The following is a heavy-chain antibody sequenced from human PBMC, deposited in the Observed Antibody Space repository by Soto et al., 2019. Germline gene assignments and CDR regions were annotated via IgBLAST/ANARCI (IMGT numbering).Heavy chain of an antibody. CDR1: GYTFTSYD. V-gene: IGHV1-8*01. CDR3: ARGGSPLYSSSWLYYYYYYGMDV. Sequence: ASVKVSCKASGYTFTSYDINWVRQATGQGLEWMGWMNPNSGNTGYAQKFQGRVTMTRNTSISTAYMELSSLRSEDTAVYYCARGGSPLYSSSWLYYYYYYGMDVWGQGTTVTVSS. CDR2: MNPNSGNT. D-gene: IGHD6-13*01. J-gene: IGHJ6*02.